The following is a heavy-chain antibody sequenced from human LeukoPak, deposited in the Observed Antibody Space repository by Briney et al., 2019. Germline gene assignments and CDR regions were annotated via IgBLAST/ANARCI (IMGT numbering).Heavy chain of an antibody. CDR1: GGTFSSYA. V-gene: IGHV1-69*05. CDR2: IIPIFGTA. Sequence: SVTVSCKASGGTFSSYAISCVRQAPGHGLEWMGGIIPIFGTANYAQKFQGRVTITKDESTSTAYMELSSLRSEDTAVYYCARGVLIGYSYGPVPFGMDYWGQGTLVTVSS. D-gene: IGHD5-18*01. J-gene: IGHJ4*02. CDR3: ARGVLIGYSYGPVPFGMDY.